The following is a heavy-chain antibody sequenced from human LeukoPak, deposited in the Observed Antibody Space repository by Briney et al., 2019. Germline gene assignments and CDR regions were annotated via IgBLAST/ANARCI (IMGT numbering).Heavy chain of an antibody. Sequence: ETLSLTCAAYGGSFSGYYCNWIRQSPGMGLEWIGEINHSGSTNYNPSLKSRVTISVDTPKNQFSLRLTSVTAADTAVYYCARGRVQYYFGSGSQGWFDPWGQGTLVTVSS. CDR1: GGSFSGYY. CDR3: ARGRVQYYFGSGSQGWFDP. CDR2: INHSGST. J-gene: IGHJ5*02. V-gene: IGHV4-34*01. D-gene: IGHD3-10*01.